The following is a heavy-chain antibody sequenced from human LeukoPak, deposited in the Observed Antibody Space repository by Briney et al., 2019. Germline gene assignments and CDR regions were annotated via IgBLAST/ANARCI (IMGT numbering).Heavy chain of an antibody. D-gene: IGHD3-10*01. CDR3: ARDRVEWFDGSGALQSIDY. V-gene: IGHV4-39*07. J-gene: IGHJ4*02. Sequence: PSETLSLTCTVSNGSISSNNFYWAWIRQTPGMGLDWIGSYYHTGSTYYNPSLKSRVTISVDTSKNQFSLKLSSVTAADTAVYYCARDRVEWFDGSGALQSIDYWGQGTLVTVSS. CDR1: NGSISSNNFY. CDR2: YYHTGST.